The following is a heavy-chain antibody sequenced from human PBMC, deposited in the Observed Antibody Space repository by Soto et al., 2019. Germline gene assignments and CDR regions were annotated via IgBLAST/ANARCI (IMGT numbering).Heavy chain of an antibody. Sequence: PSETLSLTCTVSGGSISSSSYYWGWIRQPPGKGLEWIGNIYYSGSTYYNPSLKSRVIISADTSKNQFSLKLSSVTAADTAVYYCARHQKRDVYNTMSLDYWGQRTLVTVSS. D-gene: IGHD1-1*01. CDR2: IYYSGST. CDR3: ARHQKRDVYNTMSLDY. J-gene: IGHJ4*02. V-gene: IGHV4-39*01. CDR1: GGSISSSSYY.